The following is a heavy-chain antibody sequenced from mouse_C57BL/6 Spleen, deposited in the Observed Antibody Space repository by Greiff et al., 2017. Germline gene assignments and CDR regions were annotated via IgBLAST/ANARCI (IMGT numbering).Heavy chain of an antibody. CDR3: SRAEYDGFYAMDY. D-gene: IGHD2-14*01. Sequence: QVQLQQSGPELVRPGVSVKISCKGSGYTFTDYSMHWVKQSHAKSLEWIGVISTYYGDASYNQKFKDKDTMPVDKSSSTAYMELARLTSEDSSVYYCSRAEYDGFYAMDYWGQGTSVTVAS. V-gene: IGHV1-67*01. CDR2: ISTYYGDA. CDR1: GYTFTDYS. J-gene: IGHJ4*01.